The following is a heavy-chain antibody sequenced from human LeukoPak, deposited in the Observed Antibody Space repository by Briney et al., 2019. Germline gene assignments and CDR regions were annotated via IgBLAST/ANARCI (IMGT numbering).Heavy chain of an antibody. Sequence: SETLSLTCTVSGGSISTYYWTWMRQPPGTGLEWIGYIYYSGSTYYNPSLKSRVTISVDTSKNQFSLKLNSVTAADTAVYYCAREVPWVWNFDLWGRGTLVTVSS. CDR1: GGSISTYY. V-gene: IGHV4-59*12. J-gene: IGHJ2*01. CDR3: AREVPWVWNFDL. CDR2: IYYSGST. D-gene: IGHD1-26*01.